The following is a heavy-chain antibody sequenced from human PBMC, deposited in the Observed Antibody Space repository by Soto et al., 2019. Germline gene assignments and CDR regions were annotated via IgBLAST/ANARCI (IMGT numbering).Heavy chain of an antibody. CDR1: GFTLSSYA. V-gene: IGHV3-23*01. Sequence: GSLSLSCAASGFTLSSYAISSVRQAPWKVLHWVPAISGSGGSTYYADSVKGRFTISRDNSKNTLYLQMNSLRATDTAVYYCAKDSQYRSTSNYWGQGNLEAASS. D-gene: IGHD6-6*01. CDR3: AKDSQYRSTSNY. CDR2: ISGSGGST. J-gene: IGHJ4*02.